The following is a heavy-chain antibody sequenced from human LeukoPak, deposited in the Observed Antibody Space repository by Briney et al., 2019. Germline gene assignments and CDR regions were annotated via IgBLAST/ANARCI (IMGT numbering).Heavy chain of an antibody. D-gene: IGHD3-10*01. CDR3: ASADMYGSGSIDY. V-gene: IGHV4-34*01. Sequence: SETLSLTCAVYGGAFSTYYWSWIRQPPGKGLEWIGEINHSGSTTYNPSLKSRVTISVDTSKNQFSLKLSSVTAADTAVYYCASADMYGSGSIDYWGQGTLVTVSS. CDR1: GGAFSTYY. J-gene: IGHJ4*02. CDR2: INHSGST.